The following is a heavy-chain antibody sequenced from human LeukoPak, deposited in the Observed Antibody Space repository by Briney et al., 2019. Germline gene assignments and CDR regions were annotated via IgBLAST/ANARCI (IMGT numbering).Heavy chain of an antibody. CDR3: ARGQHYDSSGYYGY. Sequence: GASVKVSCKASGGTFSRYAISWVRQAPGQGLEWMGGIIPIFGTANYAQKFQGRVTITADESTSTAYMELSSLRSEDTAVYYCARGQHYDSSGYYGYWGQGTLVTVSS. D-gene: IGHD3-22*01. V-gene: IGHV1-69*13. J-gene: IGHJ4*02. CDR2: IIPIFGTA. CDR1: GGTFSRYA.